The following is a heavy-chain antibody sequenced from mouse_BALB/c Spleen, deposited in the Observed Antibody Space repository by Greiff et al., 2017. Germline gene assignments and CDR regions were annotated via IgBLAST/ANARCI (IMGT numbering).Heavy chain of an antibody. J-gene: IGHJ4*01. Sequence: VQLQQSGAELARPGASVKLSCKASGYTFTSYWMQWVKQRPGQGLEWIGAIYPGDGDTRYTQKFKGKATLTADKSSSTAYMQLSSLASEDSAVYYCARWGGSAMDYGGQGTSVTVSS. CDR1: GYTFTSYW. D-gene: IGHD2-3*01. CDR2: IYPGDGDT. CDR3: ARWGGSAMDY. V-gene: IGHV1-87*01.